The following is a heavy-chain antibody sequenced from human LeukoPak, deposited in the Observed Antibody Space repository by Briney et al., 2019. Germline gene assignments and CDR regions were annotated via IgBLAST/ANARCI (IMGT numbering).Heavy chain of an antibody. D-gene: IGHD3-3*01. V-gene: IGHV1-2*02. CDR3: ARDFGGWRNDWFDP. Sequence: ASVKVSCKASGYTFTGYYMHWVRQAPGQGLEWMGWINPNSGGTNYAQKFQGRVTMTRDTSISTAYMELSRLGSDDTAVYYCARDFGGWRNDWFDPWGQGTLVTVSS. CDR1: GYTFTGYY. CDR2: INPNSGGT. J-gene: IGHJ5*02.